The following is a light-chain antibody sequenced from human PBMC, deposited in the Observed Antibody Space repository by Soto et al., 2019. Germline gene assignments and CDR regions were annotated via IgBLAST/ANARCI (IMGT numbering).Light chain of an antibody. CDR2: VAS. Sequence: AIQMTQSPSSLSASVGERVTITCRASQVIKNDLSWYQQRPGRDPKLLIYVASNLQSGVPSRFSGSGSGTDFPLTISSLQPEDFATYYCQQSSEATWTFGQGTKVDIK. CDR3: QQSSEATWT. J-gene: IGKJ1*01. V-gene: IGKV1-6*01. CDR1: QVIKND.